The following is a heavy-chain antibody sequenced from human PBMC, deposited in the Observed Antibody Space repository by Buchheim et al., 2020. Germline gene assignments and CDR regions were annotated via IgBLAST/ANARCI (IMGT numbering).Heavy chain of an antibody. D-gene: IGHD6-13*01. J-gene: IGHJ4*02. V-gene: IGHV1-46*01. Sequence: QVQLVQSGAEVKKPGASVKVSCKASGYTFTSYYMHWVRQAPGQGLEWMGIINPSGGSTSYAQKFQGRGTMTRGKSTSRVHMELSSLRSEDTAVYYCARELIAAAVIAYDYWGQGTL. CDR2: INPSGGST. CDR1: GYTFTSYY. CDR3: ARELIAAAVIAYDY.